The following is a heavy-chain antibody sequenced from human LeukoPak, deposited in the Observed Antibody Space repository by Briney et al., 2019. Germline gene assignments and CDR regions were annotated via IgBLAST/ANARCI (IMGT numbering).Heavy chain of an antibody. CDR1: SDSISGYY. V-gene: IGHV4-34*01. Sequence: SETLSLTCTVSSDSISGYYWSWIRQPPGKGLEWIGEINHSGSTNYNPSLKSRVTISVDTSKNQFSLKLSSVTAADTAVYYCARFYDSSGFDYWGQGTLVTVSS. CDR2: INHSGST. CDR3: ARFYDSSGFDY. D-gene: IGHD3-22*01. J-gene: IGHJ4*02.